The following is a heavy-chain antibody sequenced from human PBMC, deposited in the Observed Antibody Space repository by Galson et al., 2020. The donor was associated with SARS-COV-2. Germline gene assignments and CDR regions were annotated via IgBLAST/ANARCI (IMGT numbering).Heavy chain of an antibody. Sequence: GGSLRLSCAASGFIFTSSWMHWVRQAPGKGLVWVSCINGDGSSTKYMDSVKGRFTISRDNAKNTLYLQINSLRAEDTAVYYCARSFDYWGQGTLVTVSS. J-gene: IGHJ4*02. CDR2: INGDGSST. V-gene: IGHV3-74*03. CDR3: ARSFDY. CDR1: GFIFTSSW.